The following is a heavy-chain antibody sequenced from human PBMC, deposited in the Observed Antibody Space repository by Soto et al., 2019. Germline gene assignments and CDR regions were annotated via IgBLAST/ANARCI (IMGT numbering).Heavy chain of an antibody. D-gene: IGHD3-10*01. CDR3: ARGNQYYYGSGSYYNNWFDP. J-gene: IGHJ5*02. V-gene: IGHV4-34*01. Sequence: KTSETLSLTCAVYGGSFSGYYWSWIRQPPGKGLEWIGEINHSGSTSYNPSLKSRVTISVDTSKNQFSLKLSSVTAADTAVYYCARGNQYYYGSGSYYNNWFDPWGQGTLVTVSS. CDR1: GGSFSGYY. CDR2: INHSGST.